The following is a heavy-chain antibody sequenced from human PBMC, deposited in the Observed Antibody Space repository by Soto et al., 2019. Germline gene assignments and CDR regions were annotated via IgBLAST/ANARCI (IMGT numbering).Heavy chain of an antibody. Sequence: PGGSLRLSCAASGFTFSSYAMSWVRQAPGKGLEWVSAISGSGGSTYYADSVKGRFTISRENSKNTLYLQMNSLRAEDAAVYYCAKDLVCSNADDYRYLGQVTLVSVS. CDR1: GFTFSSYA. D-gene: IGHD3-10*02. CDR3: AKDLVCSNADDYRY. V-gene: IGHV3-23*01. CDR2: ISGSGGST. J-gene: IGHJ4*02.